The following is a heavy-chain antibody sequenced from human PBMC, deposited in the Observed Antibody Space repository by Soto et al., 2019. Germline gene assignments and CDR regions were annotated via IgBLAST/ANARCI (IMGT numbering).Heavy chain of an antibody. CDR2: ISAHNGNS. CDR3: ARETEVGAYGDYVLGPYGMDV. D-gene: IGHD4-17*01. J-gene: IGHJ6*02. CDR1: GYTFTNYA. Sequence: QIHLVQSGAEVKKPGASVKVSCKASGYTFTNYAINWVRQAPGQGLEWMGWISAHNGNSNYAQKFQGRVTMTTDTSTSTAFMELTSLRSDDTAVYYCARETEVGAYGDYVLGPYGMDVWGQGTPVTVSS. V-gene: IGHV1-18*01.